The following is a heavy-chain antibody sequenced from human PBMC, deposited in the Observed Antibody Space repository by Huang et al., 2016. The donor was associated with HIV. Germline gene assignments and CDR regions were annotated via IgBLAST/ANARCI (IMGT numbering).Heavy chain of an antibody. D-gene: IGHD4-17*01. CDR3: ARSAYGDLDY. CDR2: MNPNTGNT. J-gene: IGHJ4*02. CDR1: GYTFTNYD. Sequence: QVHLVQSGAEVKKPGASVKVSCKASGYTFTNYDINWVRQAPGRGLEWMGWMNPNTGNTGLAQGFQGRVTMTRKTSITTAYMELTSLTSEDTAVYYCARSAYGDLDYWGLGTLVIVSS. V-gene: IGHV1-8*02.